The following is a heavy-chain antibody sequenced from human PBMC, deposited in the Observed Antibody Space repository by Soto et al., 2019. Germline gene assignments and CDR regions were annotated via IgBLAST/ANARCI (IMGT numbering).Heavy chain of an antibody. CDR2: ISYDGSNK. CDR1: GFTFSSYG. CDR3: AKDLGTMVRGVIDAFDI. Sequence: QVQLVESGGGVVQPGRSLRLSCAASGFTFSSYGMHWVRQAPGKGPEWGAVISYDGSNKYYADTVKGRFTISRDNSKNTLYLQMYRMGAEDTAVYYCAKDLGTMVRGVIDAFDIWGQRTMVTVSS. D-gene: IGHD3-10*01. J-gene: IGHJ3*02. V-gene: IGHV3-30*18.